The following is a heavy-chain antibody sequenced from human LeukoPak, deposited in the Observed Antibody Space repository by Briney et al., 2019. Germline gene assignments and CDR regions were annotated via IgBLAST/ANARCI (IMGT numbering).Heavy chain of an antibody. CDR2: IYYSGST. D-gene: IGHD2/OR15-2a*01. J-gene: IGHJ3*02. V-gene: IGHV4-39*01. CDR3: ARLQGTTEDAFDI. Sequence: SETLSLTCTVSGGSISSSSYYWGWIRQPPGKGLEWIGSIYYSGSTYYNPSLKSRGTISVDTSKNQFSLKLSSVTAADTAVYYCARLQGTTEDAFDIWGQGTMVTVSS. CDR1: GGSISSSSYY.